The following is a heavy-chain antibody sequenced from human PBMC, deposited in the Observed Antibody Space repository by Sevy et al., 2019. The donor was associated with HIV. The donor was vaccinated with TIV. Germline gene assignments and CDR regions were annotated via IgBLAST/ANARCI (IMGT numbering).Heavy chain of an antibody. D-gene: IGHD2-8*01. V-gene: IGHV3-23*01. J-gene: IGHJ4*02. CDR3: AREGCSRPHDY. CDR1: GFAFHEYS. CDR2: LSFGCGKI. Sequence: GGSLRLSCAASGFAFHEYSMSWIRQAPGKGLEWVATLSFGCGKINYADSVKGRFTISRDNSKNSFYLQMDNLRVEGTALYYCAREGCSRPHDYWGQGTRVTVSS.